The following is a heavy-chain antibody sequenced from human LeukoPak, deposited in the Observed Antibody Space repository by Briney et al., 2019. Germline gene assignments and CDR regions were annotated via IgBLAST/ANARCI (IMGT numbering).Heavy chain of an antibody. Sequence: SETLSLTCTVSGGSISRGDYYWSWIRQPPGKGLEWSGYNYYSGSTYYNPSPKSRVTISVDTSKNQFSLKLSSVTAADTAVYYCAIFPVPAAMDADYWGQGILVTASS. CDR1: GGSISRGDYY. V-gene: IGHV4-30-4*08. J-gene: IGHJ4*02. D-gene: IGHD2-2*01. CDR3: AIFPVPAAMDADY. CDR2: NYYSGST.